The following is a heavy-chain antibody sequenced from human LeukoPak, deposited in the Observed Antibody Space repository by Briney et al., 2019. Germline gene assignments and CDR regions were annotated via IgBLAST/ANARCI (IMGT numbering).Heavy chain of an antibody. D-gene: IGHD3-10*01. CDR2: IYYSGST. CDR3: ARERIGDSKSDDAFDI. V-gene: IGHV4-59*01. J-gene: IGHJ3*02. Sequence: SETLSLTCTVSGGSISSYYWSWLRQPPGEGLEWVGYIYYSGSTNYNPSLKSRVTISVDTSKKQFSLKLSSVTAADTAVYYCARERIGDSKSDDAFDIWGQGTMVTVSS. CDR1: GGSISSYY.